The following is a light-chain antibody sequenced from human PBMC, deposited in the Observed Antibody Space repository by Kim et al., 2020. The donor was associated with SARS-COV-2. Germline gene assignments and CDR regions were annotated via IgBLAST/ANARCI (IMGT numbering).Light chain of an antibody. Sequence: FVSPGDGATLSCRASQTVSSNLAWYQQKPGPAPRLLVYGASTRATGIPARFSGSGSETEFTLTISSLQSEDFAVYYCQQYITWPLTFGGGTKLEI. CDR2: GAS. V-gene: IGKV3-15*01. CDR1: QTVSSN. J-gene: IGKJ4*01. CDR3: QQYITWPLT.